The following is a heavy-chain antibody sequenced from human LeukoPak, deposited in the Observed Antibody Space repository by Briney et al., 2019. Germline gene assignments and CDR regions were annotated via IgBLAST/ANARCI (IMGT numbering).Heavy chain of an antibody. CDR3: AKFGCSSTSCPFDS. Sequence: GGSLRLSCAASGFTFSSYDMTWVHQAPGKGLEWVSGISGSGGYTRYADSVKGRFTISRDNSKNTLYLQMNSLRAEDTALYYCAKFGCSSTSCPFDSWGQGTPVTVSS. CDR1: GFTFSSYD. D-gene: IGHD2-2*01. J-gene: IGHJ4*02. V-gene: IGHV3-23*01. CDR2: ISGSGGYT.